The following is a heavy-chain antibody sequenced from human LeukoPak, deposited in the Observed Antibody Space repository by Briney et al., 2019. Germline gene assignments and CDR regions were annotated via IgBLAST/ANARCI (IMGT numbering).Heavy chain of an antibody. Sequence: SETLSLTCTVSGGSISSYYWSWIRQPPGKGLEWIGYIYYSGSTNYNPSLKSRVTISVDTSKNQFSLKLSSVTAADTAVYYCARDYRAATGTGAFDIWGQGTMVTVSS. CDR2: IYYSGST. D-gene: IGHD6-13*01. V-gene: IGHV4-59*01. CDR1: GGSISSYY. J-gene: IGHJ3*02. CDR3: ARDYRAATGTGAFDI.